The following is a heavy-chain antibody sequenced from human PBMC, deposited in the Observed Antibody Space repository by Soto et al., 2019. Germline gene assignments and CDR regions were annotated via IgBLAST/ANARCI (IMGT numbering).Heavy chain of an antibody. V-gene: IGHV3-49*03. CDR3: PRNGSGIQLGFRLMFDY. CDR1: GFTFGDYA. Sequence: GGSLRLCCIASGFTFGDYAMSWFRQAPGKGLEWVFFIRSKAYGGTTEYSASVKGRFTISRDDSQRIAYLQMKGLKTEETAGYYCPRNGSGIQLGFRLMFDYWGQGTLVPVSS. J-gene: IGHJ4*02. CDR2: IRSKAYGGTT. D-gene: IGHD5-18*01.